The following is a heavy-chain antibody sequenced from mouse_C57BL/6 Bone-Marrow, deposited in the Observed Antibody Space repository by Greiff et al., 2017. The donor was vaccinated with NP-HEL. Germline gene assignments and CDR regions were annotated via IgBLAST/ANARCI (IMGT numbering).Heavy chain of an antibody. V-gene: IGHV2-2*01. CDR2: IWSGGST. J-gene: IGHJ3*01. CDR1: GFSLTSYG. D-gene: IGHD2-4*01. Sequence: VQLQQSGPGLVQPSQSLSITCTVSGFSLTSYGVHWVRQSPGKGLEWLGVIWSGGSTAYNAAFISSLSRSKDNSKSQVFFKMNSLQADDTAIYYCASIYYDYGAYWGQGTLVTVSA. CDR3: ASIYYDYGAY.